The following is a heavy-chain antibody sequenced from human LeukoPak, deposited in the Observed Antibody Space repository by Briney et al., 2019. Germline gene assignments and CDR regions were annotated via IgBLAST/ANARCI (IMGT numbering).Heavy chain of an antibody. V-gene: IGHV4-34*01. Sequence: SETLSLTCAVYGGSFSGYYWSWIRQPPGKGLEWIGEINHSGSTNYNASLKRRVTISVDTSKNQFSLKLSSVTAADTAVYYCASGSGTVSPFDYWGQGTLVTVSS. CDR3: ASGSGTVSPFDY. D-gene: IGHD4-17*01. CDR1: GGSFSGYY. J-gene: IGHJ4*02. CDR2: INHSGST.